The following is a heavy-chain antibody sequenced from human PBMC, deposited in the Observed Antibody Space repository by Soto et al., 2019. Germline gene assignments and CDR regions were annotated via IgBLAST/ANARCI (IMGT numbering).Heavy chain of an antibody. CDR2: ISSSSTYI. D-gene: IGHD2-21*02. CDR1: GFTFSTYS. V-gene: IGHV3-21*01. J-gene: IGHJ6*02. Sequence: EMQLVESGGGLVKPGGSLRLSCAASGFTFSTYSMNWVRQAPGKGLEWVASISSSSTYIYYADSAKGRFTISRDNARDSLYLQMNSLRAEDTAVYYCVRERGLSSFYGMDVWGQGTTVTVSS. CDR3: VRERGLSSFYGMDV.